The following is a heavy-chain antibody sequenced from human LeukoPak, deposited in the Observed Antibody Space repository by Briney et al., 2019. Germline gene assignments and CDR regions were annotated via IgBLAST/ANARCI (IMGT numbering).Heavy chain of an antibody. CDR2: ISYDGSNK. D-gene: IGHD6-13*01. J-gene: IGHJ4*02. CDR3: AKFWGSSSWCCY. Sequence: GGSLRLSCAASGFTFSSYGMHWVRQAPGKGLEWVAVISYDGSNKYYADSVKGRFTISRDNSKNTLYLQMNSLRAEDTAVYYCAKFWGSSSWCCYWGQGTLVTVSS. CDR1: GFTFSSYG. V-gene: IGHV3-30*18.